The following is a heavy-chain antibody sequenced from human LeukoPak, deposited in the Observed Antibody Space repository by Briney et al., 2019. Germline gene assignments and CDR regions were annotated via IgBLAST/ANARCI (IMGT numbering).Heavy chain of an antibody. CDR2: ISSSSSYI. V-gene: IGHV3-21*01. J-gene: IGHJ6*03. CDR1: GFTFSSYS. CDR3: ASEYYYMDV. Sequence: GGSLRLSCAASGFTFSSYSMNWDRQAPGKGLEWVSSISSSSSYIYYADSVKGRFTISRDNAKNSLYLQMNSLRAEDTAVYYCASEYYYMDVWGKGTTVTVSS.